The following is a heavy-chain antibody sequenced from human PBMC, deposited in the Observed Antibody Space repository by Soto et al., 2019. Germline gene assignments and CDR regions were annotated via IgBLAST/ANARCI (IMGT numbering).Heavy chain of an antibody. CDR1: GVTFSTYA. CDR2: ISGSGDST. D-gene: IGHD2-21*01. Sequence: PGGSLRLACAASGVTFSTYAVSWVRQAPGKGLEWVSSISGSGDSTYYADSVKGRFTISRDNTKNTLYLQMNSLRAEDTAVYYCAKDRIVVAVPSGDFDPWGQGTLVTVSS. CDR3: AKDRIVVAVPSGDFDP. J-gene: IGHJ5*02. V-gene: IGHV3-23*01.